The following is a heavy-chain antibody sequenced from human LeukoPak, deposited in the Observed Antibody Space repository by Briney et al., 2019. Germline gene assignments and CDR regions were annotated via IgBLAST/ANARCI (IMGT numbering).Heavy chain of an antibody. CDR3: ARQSDDYGDYVGGWYFDY. CDR2: IYYSGST. CDR1: GGSISSYY. D-gene: IGHD4-17*01. Sequence: SETLSLTCTVSGGSISSYYWSWIRQPPGKGLEWIGYIYYSGSTNYNPSLKSRVTISVDTSKNQFSLKLSSVTAADTAVYYCARQSDDYGDYVGGWYFDYWGQGTLVTVSS. V-gene: IGHV4-59*01. J-gene: IGHJ4*02.